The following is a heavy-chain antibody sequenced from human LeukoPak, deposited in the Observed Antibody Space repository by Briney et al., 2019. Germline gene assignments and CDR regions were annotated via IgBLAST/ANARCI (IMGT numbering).Heavy chain of an antibody. CDR3: ARGETSDNWFDP. CDR2: INPSGGST. CDR1: GYIFSSYY. D-gene: IGHD1-26*01. J-gene: IGHJ5*02. V-gene: IGHV1-46*01. Sequence: ASVKVSCKASGYIFSSYYMHWVRQAPGQGLEWMGIINPSGGSTTYSQNFQGRVTMTTDTSTSTAYMELRSLRSDDTAVYYCARGETSDNWFDPWGQGTLVTVSS.